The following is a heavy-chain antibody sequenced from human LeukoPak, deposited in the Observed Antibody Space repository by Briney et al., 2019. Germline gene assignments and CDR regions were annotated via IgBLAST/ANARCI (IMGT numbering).Heavy chain of an antibody. Sequence: APVKVSCTASGYTFTSYYMHWVRQAPGQGLEWMGIINPSGGSTSYAQKFQGRVTMTRDMSTSTVYMELSSLRSEDTAVYYCARGARGYCSSTSCYDRIAVAGTIDYWGQGTLVTVSS. J-gene: IGHJ4*02. CDR1: GYTFTSYY. D-gene: IGHD2-2*01. CDR2: INPSGGST. V-gene: IGHV1-46*01. CDR3: ARGARGYCSSTSCYDRIAVAGTIDY.